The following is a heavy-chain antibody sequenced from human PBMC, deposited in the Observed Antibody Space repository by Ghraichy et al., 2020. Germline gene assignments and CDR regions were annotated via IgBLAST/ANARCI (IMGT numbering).Heavy chain of an antibody. CDR3: AKDMRRAAAAAREYFQH. CDR1: GFTFSSYG. CDR2: ISYDGSNK. J-gene: IGHJ1*01. V-gene: IGHV3-30*18. Sequence: GRSLRLSCAASGFTFSSYGMHWVRQAPGKGLEWVAVISYDGSNKYYADSVKGRFTISRDNSKNTRYLQMNSLRAEDTAVYYCAKDMRRAAAAAREYFQHWGQGTLVTVSS. D-gene: IGHD6-13*01.